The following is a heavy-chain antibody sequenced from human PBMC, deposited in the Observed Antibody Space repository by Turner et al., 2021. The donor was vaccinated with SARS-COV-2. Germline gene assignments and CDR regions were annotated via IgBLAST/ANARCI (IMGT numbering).Heavy chain of an antibody. Sequence: QVQLVESGGGVVQPGRSLRLSCSAYGFTFSTYGIHWVRQAPGKGLEWVAVISYDGSNKYYADSVKGRFTISRDNSKNTLYLQMNSLRAEDTAVYYCAKIYGGSHFAAFDYWGQGTLVTVSS. J-gene: IGHJ4*02. D-gene: IGHD1-26*01. CDR1: GFTFSTYG. CDR3: AKIYGGSHFAAFDY. CDR2: ISYDGSNK. V-gene: IGHV3-30*18.